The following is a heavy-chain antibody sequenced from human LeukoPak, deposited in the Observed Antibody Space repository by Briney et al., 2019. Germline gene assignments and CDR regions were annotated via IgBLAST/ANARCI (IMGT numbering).Heavy chain of an antibody. CDR2: ISGSGGST. Sequence: PGASLRLSCAASGFTFSSYAMSWVRQAPGKGLEWVSDISGSGGSTYYADSVKGRSTISRDNSKNTLYLQMNSLRAEDTAVYYCAKISAYDILTGDVDYWGQGTLGTVSS. CDR3: AKISAYDILTGDVDY. J-gene: IGHJ4*02. V-gene: IGHV3-23*01. D-gene: IGHD3-9*01. CDR1: GFTFSSYA.